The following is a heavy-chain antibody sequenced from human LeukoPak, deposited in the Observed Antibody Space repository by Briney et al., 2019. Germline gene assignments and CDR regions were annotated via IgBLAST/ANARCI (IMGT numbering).Heavy chain of an antibody. D-gene: IGHD3-10*01. Sequence: GASVKVSCKASGYTFTGYYIHWVRQAPGQGLEWMGWINPNSGGTNYAQKFQGRVTMTRNTSISTAYMELSSLRSEDTAVYCCARGIGKWFGELPPIHYGMDVWGQGTTVTVSS. V-gene: IGHV1-2*02. CDR1: GYTFTGYY. CDR3: ARGIGKWFGELPPIHYGMDV. CDR2: INPNSGGT. J-gene: IGHJ6*02.